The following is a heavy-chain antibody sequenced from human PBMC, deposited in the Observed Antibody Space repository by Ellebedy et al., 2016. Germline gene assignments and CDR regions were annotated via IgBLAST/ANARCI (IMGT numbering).Heavy chain of an antibody. CDR3: ARGGGTFDY. J-gene: IGHJ4*02. V-gene: IGHV4-59*01. Sequence: SETLSLTXTVSGGSINNYYGSWIRQPPGKGLEWIGYIYYSGSTNYNPSLKSRVSISVDTSKNQFSLKLNSVTAADTAMYYCARGGGTFDYWGQGTPVTVSS. CDR1: GGSINNYY. D-gene: IGHD1-26*01. CDR2: IYYSGST.